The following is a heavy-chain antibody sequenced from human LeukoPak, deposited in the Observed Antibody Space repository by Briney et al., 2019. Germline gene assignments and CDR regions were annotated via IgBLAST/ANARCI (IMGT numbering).Heavy chain of an antibody. V-gene: IGHV4-39*01. CDR1: GGSISSSSYY. CDR2: IYYSGST. D-gene: IGHD3-10*01. Sequence: SETLSLTCTVSGGSISSSSYYWGWIRQPPGKGLEWIGSIYYSGSTYYNPSLKSRVTISVDTSKNQFSRKLSSVTAADTAVYYCARANITMVRGAWWDWGQGTLVTVSS. J-gene: IGHJ4*02. CDR3: ARANITMVRGAWWD.